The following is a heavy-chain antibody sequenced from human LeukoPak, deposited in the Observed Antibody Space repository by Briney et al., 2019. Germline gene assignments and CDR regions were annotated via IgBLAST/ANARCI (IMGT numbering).Heavy chain of an antibody. V-gene: IGHV3-9*03. CDR3: AKDEGRYSYGFLDAFDF. CDR2: ISWNSGSI. CDR1: GLTFDDYA. J-gene: IGHJ3*01. D-gene: IGHD5-18*01. Sequence: GGSLRLSCAASGLTFDDYAMHWVRQAPGKGLEWVSGISWNSGSIGYADSVKGRFTISRDNAKNSLYLQMNSLRAEDMALYYCAKDEGRYSYGFLDAFDFWGQGTMVTVSS.